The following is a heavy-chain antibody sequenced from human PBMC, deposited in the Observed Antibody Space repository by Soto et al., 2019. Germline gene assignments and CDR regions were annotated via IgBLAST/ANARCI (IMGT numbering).Heavy chain of an antibody. V-gene: IGHV3-21*01. CDR1: GFTFSSYS. CDR3: ARALRYSGYGDYYYYGMDV. CDR2: ISSSSSYI. J-gene: IGHJ6*02. D-gene: IGHD5-12*01. Sequence: PGGSLRLSCAASGFTFSSYSMNWVRQAPGKGLEWVSSISSSSSYIYYADSVKGRFTISRDNAKNSLYLQMNSLRAEDTAVYYCARALRYSGYGDYYYYGMDVWGQGTTVTVSS.